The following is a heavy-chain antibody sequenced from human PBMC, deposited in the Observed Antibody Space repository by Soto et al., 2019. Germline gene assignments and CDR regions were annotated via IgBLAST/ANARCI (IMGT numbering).Heavy chain of an antibody. CDR2: ISAYNGNT. J-gene: IGHJ4*02. CDR3: ARDLTGRYSGSLTGY. V-gene: IGHV1-18*01. D-gene: IGHD1-26*01. Sequence: QVQLVQSGAEVKKPGASVKVSCKASGYTFTSYGISWVRQAPGQGLEWMGWISAYNGNTNYAQKLQGRVTMTTDTSTSTAYLELRSLRSDDTAVYYCARDLTGRYSGSLTGYWGQGTLVTVSS. CDR1: GYTFTSYG.